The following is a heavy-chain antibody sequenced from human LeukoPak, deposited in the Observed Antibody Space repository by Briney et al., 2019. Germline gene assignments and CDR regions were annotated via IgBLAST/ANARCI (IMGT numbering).Heavy chain of an antibody. CDR1: GGSFSRHY. J-gene: IGHJ6*02. CDR2: IHYSGST. CDR3: ARVSGATITTYYGMDV. Sequence: PSETLSLTCTVSGGSFSRHYWSWIRQPPGKGLEWIGNIHYSGSTNYNPSLKSRVTISIDTSKNQFSLRLSSVTAVDTAVYYCARVSGATITTYYGMDVWGQGTTVTVS. V-gene: IGHV4-59*11. D-gene: IGHD5-12*01.